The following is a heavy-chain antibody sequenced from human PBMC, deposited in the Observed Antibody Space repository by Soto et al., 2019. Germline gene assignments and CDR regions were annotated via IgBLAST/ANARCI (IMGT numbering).Heavy chain of an antibody. CDR1: GYTLTELS. CDR3: ATLGSSYAIERYFDY. D-gene: IGHD2-8*01. Sequence: ASVKVSCKVSGYTLTELSMHWVPQAPGKGLEWMGGFDPEDGETIYAQKFQGRVTMTEDTSTDTAYMELSSLRSEDTAVYYCATLGSSYAIERYFDYWGQGTQVTVSS. J-gene: IGHJ4*02. V-gene: IGHV1-24*01. CDR2: FDPEDGET.